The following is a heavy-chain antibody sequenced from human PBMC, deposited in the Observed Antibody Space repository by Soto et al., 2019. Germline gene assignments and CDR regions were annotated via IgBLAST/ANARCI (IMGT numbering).Heavy chain of an antibody. CDR1: GFSLSTSGVG. J-gene: IGHJ5*02. CDR2: IYWDDDK. V-gene: IGHV2-5*02. D-gene: IGHD1-7*01. CDR3: AHSPNWNYYNNWFDP. Sequence: QITLKESGPTLVKPTQTLTLTCTFSGFSLSTSGVGVGWIRQPPGKALEWLALIYWDDDKRYSPSLKSRLTITKDTSKNQVVLTTTNMDPVDTATYYCAHSPNWNYYNNWFDPWGQGTLVTVSS.